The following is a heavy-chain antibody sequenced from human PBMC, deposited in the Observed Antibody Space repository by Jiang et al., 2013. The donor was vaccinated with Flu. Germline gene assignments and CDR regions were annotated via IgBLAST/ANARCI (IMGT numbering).Heavy chain of an antibody. D-gene: IGHD3-10*01. CDR1: GDTFDNYG. Sequence: SGAEVKKPGSSVKVSCEASGDTFDNYGITWVRQALGQGLVWMGRIIPMVGETDYAQTFQGRVTITADRNTNIAYMELNDLRSEDTALYYCARDAMGSGGYYFGMDVWGHGTPVTVSS. V-gene: IGHV1-69*04. CDR2: IIPMVGET. J-gene: IGHJ6*02. CDR3: ARDAMGSGGYYFGMDV.